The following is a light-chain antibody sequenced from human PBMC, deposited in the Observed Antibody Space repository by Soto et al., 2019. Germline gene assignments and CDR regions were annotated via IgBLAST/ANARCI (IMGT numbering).Light chain of an antibody. J-gene: IGKJ4*01. CDR3: QQYQRYPPS. V-gene: IGKV1-16*01. CDR1: HPININ. Sequence: DIHMTQSPSSLSASVGDRVTITCRASHPININLVWFQQKPGKAPKSLIYAATNLQSGVPSRFRGSGGGKDFNLTNNSLQPEDVATYYCQQYQRYPPSFGGGTKLEIK. CDR2: AAT.